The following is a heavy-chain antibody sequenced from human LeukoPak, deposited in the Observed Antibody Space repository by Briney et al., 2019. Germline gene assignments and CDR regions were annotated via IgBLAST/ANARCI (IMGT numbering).Heavy chain of an antibody. V-gene: IGHV3-30*02. CDR2: IRYDGSNK. CDR1: GFTFSSFG. Sequence: GGSLRLSCAASGFTFSSFGMHWVRQAPGKGLEWVAFIRYDGSNKYYADSVKGRFTISRDNFKNTLYLQMNSLRAEDTAVFYCAKGGGYEAQYYYYYMDVWGKGTTVTISS. D-gene: IGHD5-12*01. CDR3: AKGGGYEAQYYYYYMDV. J-gene: IGHJ6*03.